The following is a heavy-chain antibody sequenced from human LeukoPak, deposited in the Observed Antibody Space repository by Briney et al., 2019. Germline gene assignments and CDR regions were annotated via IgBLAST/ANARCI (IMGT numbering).Heavy chain of an antibody. CDR1: GYTFTSYY. D-gene: IGHD5-12*01. CDR2: INPNSGGT. J-gene: IGHJ4*02. Sequence: ASVKVSCKASGYTFTSYYMHWVRQAPGQGLEWMGWINPNSGGTNYAQKFQGRVTMTRDTSISTAYMELSRLRSDDTAVYYCARDDLEMATIGGGYWGQGTLVTVSS. V-gene: IGHV1-2*02. CDR3: ARDDLEMATIGGGY.